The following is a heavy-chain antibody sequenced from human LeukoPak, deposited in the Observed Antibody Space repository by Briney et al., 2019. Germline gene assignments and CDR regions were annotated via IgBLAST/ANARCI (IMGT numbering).Heavy chain of an antibody. CDR2: IYHSGST. CDR3: ARARLTYYLDY. CDR1: GYSISSGYY. J-gene: IGHJ4*02. Sequence: SETLSLTCTVSGYSISSGYYWGWIRQPPGKGLEGIGSIYHSGSTFYNTSLKSRVTVSADTSKNQFSLKLSSVTAADTAVYYCARARLTYYLDYWGQGTLVTVSS. V-gene: IGHV4-38-2*02.